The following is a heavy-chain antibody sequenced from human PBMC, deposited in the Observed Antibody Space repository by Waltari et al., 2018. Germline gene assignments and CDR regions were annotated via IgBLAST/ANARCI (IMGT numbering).Heavy chain of an antibody. CDR2: INFSGKK. D-gene: IGHD3-22*01. CDR1: GTSVRSGFY. Sequence: PGLVKPSETLCLSCLVSGTSVRSGFYWGWIRQSPEKGLEWIGSINFSGKKFYSPSLRGRVTLSVDTSKNEVSLSLTSVTAADSAIYFCARGTDYDSSGYYYKHFDPWGQGTHVTVSS. V-gene: IGHV4-38-2*02. J-gene: IGHJ5*02. CDR3: ARGTDYDSSGYYYKHFDP.